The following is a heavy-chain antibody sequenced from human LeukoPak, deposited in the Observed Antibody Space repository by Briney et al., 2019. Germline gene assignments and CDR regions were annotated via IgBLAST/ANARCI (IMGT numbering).Heavy chain of an antibody. CDR2: ISGGGETT. D-gene: IGHD4-17*01. V-gene: IGHV3-23*01. J-gene: IGHJ4*02. CDR1: GFTFNNYA. Sequence: GGSLRLSCAAFGFTFNNYAMNWVRQAPGKGLEWVSSISGGGETTYYADSAKGRFTISRDNSQNTLYLQVNSLRAEDTAVYYCARDYADYVGYFFFDYWGQGTLVTVSS. CDR3: ARDYADYVGYFFFDY.